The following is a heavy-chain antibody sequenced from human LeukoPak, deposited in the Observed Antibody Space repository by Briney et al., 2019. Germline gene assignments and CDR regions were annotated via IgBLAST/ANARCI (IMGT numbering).Heavy chain of an antibody. CDR1: GYTFTGYY. J-gene: IGHJ3*02. V-gene: IGHV1-2*04. D-gene: IGHD1-20*01. Sequence: ASVKVSCKASGYTFTGYYMHWVRQAPGQGLEWMGWIDPNSGGTNYAQKFQGWVTMTRDTSISTAYMELSRLRSDDTAVYYCARDSNWNDSPDAFDIWGQGTMVTVSS. CDR2: IDPNSGGT. CDR3: ARDSNWNDSPDAFDI.